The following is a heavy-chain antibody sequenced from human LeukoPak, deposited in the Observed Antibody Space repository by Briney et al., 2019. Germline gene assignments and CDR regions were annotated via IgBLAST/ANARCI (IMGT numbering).Heavy chain of an antibody. CDR2: ISSSSSTI. CDR1: GLTFSTYS. Sequence: GGSLRLSCAASGLTFSTYSMNWVRQAPGKGLEWVSYISSSSSTIYYADSVKGRFTISRDNAKNPLYLQMNSLRAEDTAVYYCASTPQTGIAAAGTGYWGQGTLVTVSS. V-gene: IGHV3-48*04. CDR3: ASTPQTGIAAAGTGY. D-gene: IGHD6-13*01. J-gene: IGHJ4*02.